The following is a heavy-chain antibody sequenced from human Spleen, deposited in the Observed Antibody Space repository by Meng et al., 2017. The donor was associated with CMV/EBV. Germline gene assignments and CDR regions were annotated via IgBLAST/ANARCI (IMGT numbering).Heavy chain of an antibody. CDR1: GGSFSGYY. CDR3: ARASGAGLSISSD. J-gene: IGHJ4*02. Sequence: SETLSLTCAVYGGSFSGYYWSWIRQPPGKGLEWIGEINHSGSTNYNPSLKSRVTISVDTSKNQFSLKLSSVTAADTAVYYCARASGAGLSISSDWGQGTLVTVSS. CDR2: INHSGST. D-gene: IGHD6-13*01. V-gene: IGHV4-34*01.